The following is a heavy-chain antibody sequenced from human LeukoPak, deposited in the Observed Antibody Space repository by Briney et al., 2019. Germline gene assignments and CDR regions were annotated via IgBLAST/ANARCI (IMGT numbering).Heavy chain of an antibody. J-gene: IGHJ5*01. V-gene: IGHV3-53*01. CDR3: ARDGSSWSNWLDS. D-gene: IGHD6-13*01. Sequence: GGSLRLSCAASGFTVSSNYMSWVRQAPGKGLEWVSVIYSGGSTYYADSVKDRFTISRDNAKNTLYLQMNSLRAEDTAVYYCARDGSSWSNWLDSWGQGTLVTVSS. CDR2: IYSGGST. CDR1: GFTVSSNY.